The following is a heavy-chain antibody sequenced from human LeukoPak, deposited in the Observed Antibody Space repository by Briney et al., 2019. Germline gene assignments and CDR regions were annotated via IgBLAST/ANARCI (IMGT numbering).Heavy chain of an antibody. D-gene: IGHD3-10*01. J-gene: IGHJ6*02. V-gene: IGHV3-48*03. CDR2: ISRSGNTM. CDR1: GFTFSSCE. CDR3: ARDLKQGRQNYYYGMDV. Sequence: GGSLRLSCAASGFTFSSCEMNWVRQPPGKGLEWVAYISRSGNTMNYADSVKGRFTISRDDAKNSLFLQMNSLRAEDTAIYYCARDLKQGRQNYYYGMDVWGQGTTVTVSS.